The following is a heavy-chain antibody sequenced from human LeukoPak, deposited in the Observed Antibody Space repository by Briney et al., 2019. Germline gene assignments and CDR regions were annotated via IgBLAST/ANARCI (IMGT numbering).Heavy chain of an antibody. CDR3: ARGYYYGSGSFDY. Sequence: PSETLSLTCTVSGGSISSYYWSWIRQPPGKGLEWIGYIYHSGSTNYNPSLKSRVTISVDTSKNQFSLKLSSVTAADTAVYYCARGYYYGSGSFDYRGQGTLVTVSS. J-gene: IGHJ4*02. CDR1: GGSISSYY. V-gene: IGHV4-59*01. D-gene: IGHD3-10*01. CDR2: IYHSGST.